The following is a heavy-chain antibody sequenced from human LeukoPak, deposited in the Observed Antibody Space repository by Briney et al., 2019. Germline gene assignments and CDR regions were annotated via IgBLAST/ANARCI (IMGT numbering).Heavy chain of an antibody. V-gene: IGHV4-39*01. CDR2: IXXSGNT. D-gene: IGHD6-13*01. CDR3: ASGIGAAADYFYYYMDA. J-gene: IGHJ6*03. Sequence: RQPPGKGXXXXXXIXXSGNTYYNPSLKSRVTISLDTSKNQFSLKLSSVTAADTAVYYCASGIGAAADYFYYYMDAWGKGTTVTVSS.